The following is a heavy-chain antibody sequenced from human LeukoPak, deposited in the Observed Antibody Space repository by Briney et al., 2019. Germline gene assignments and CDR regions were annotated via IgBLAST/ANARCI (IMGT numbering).Heavy chain of an antibody. CDR1: GLTFSGHW. D-gene: IGHD3-16*01. Sequence: PGGSLRLSCAASGLTFSGHWMHWVRQAPGKGLVWVSHINNDASTTNYADSVTGRFTISRDNAKNTLYLQMNSLTAEDTAVYYCARSIGGGGAYWGQGTLVTVSS. CDR2: INNDASTT. J-gene: IGHJ4*02. V-gene: IGHV3-74*01. CDR3: ARSIGGGGAY.